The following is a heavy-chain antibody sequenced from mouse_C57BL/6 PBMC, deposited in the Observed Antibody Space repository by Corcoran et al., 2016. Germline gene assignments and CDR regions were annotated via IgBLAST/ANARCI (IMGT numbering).Heavy chain of an antibody. CDR1: GYTFTDYY. CDR3: ARGVYYGSSYDGAMDY. V-gene: IGHV1-76*01. J-gene: IGHJ4*01. D-gene: IGHD1-1*01. CDR2: IYPGSGNT. Sequence: QVQLKQSGAELVRPGASVKLSCKASGYTFTDYYINWVKQRPGQGLEWIARIYPGSGNTYYNEKFKGKATLTAEKSSSTAYMQLSSLTSEDSAVYFCARGVYYGSSYDGAMDYWGQGTSVTVSS.